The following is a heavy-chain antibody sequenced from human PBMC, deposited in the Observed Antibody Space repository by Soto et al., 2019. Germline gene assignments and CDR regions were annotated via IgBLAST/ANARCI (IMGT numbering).Heavy chain of an antibody. V-gene: IGHV3-11*01. D-gene: IGHD2-15*01. CDR1: GFTFSDSD. CDR3: VIIRAACDWYFDF. J-gene: IGHJ2*01. CDR2: ISSSGLTI. Sequence: VGSLRLSCAASGFTFSDSDMSWVRQAPGKGLEWVSYISSSGLTIYYAESVKGRFTISRDSAKNSLSLQMNSLRAEDTAVYYCVIIRAACDWYFDFWGRGTLVTVSS.